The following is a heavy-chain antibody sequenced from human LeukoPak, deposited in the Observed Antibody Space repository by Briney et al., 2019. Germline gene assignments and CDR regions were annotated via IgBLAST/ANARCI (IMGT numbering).Heavy chain of an antibody. CDR1: GFTLSSYG. J-gene: IGHJ4*02. Sequence: PGGPLRLSCAASGFTLSSYGMHWVRQAPGKGLEWVAFIRYDGSNKYYADSVKGRFTISRDNSKNTLYLQMNSLRAEDTAVYYCAKGDSPTDCSSTSCLPYWGQGTLATVSS. V-gene: IGHV3-30*02. CDR2: IRYDGSNK. CDR3: AKGDSPTDCSSTSCLPY. D-gene: IGHD2-2*01.